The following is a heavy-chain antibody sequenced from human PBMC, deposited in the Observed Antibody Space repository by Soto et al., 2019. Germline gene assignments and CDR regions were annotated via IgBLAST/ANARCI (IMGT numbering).Heavy chain of an antibody. J-gene: IGHJ6*03. D-gene: IGHD3-16*01. Sequence: ASVKVSCKASGYTFTSYDINWVRQATGQGLEWMGWMNPNSGNTGYAQKFQGRVTMTRNTSISTAYMELSSLRAEDTAVYYCAKNLGFLSDKGSYYYMDVWGKGTTVTVSS. CDR2: MNPNSGNT. CDR1: GYTFTSYD. V-gene: IGHV1-8*01. CDR3: AKNLGFLSDKGSYYYMDV.